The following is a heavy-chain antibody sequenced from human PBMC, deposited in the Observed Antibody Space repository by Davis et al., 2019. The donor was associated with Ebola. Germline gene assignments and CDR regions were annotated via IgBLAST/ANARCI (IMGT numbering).Heavy chain of an antibody. CDR3: ARSTVGGKSGRWFDP. V-gene: IGHV5-51*01. CDR2: IYPGDSDV. Sequence: GSLKISCKGSGYSFTNYWIGWVRQMPGKGLEWLGIIYPGDSDVRYSPSFQGQVTISADKSTSTAYLQWSSLKASDTAMYYCARSTVGGKSGRWFDPWGQGTLVTVSS. J-gene: IGHJ5*02. D-gene: IGHD4-23*01. CDR1: GYSFTNYW.